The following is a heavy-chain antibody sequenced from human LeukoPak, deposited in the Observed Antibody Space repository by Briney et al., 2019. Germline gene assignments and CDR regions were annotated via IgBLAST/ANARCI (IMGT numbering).Heavy chain of an antibody. Sequence: PGGSLRLSCPVSGFTFSRYEMNWVRQAPGKGLVWVSYISSSGGTIYYADSVQGRFTISRDNAKKSLYLQMNSLRAEDTATYYCAREPDTVEGPVDVWGQGTTVTVSS. D-gene: IGHD2-21*01. CDR1: GFTFSRYE. CDR2: ISSSGGTI. V-gene: IGHV3-48*03. J-gene: IGHJ6*01. CDR3: AREPDTVEGPVDV.